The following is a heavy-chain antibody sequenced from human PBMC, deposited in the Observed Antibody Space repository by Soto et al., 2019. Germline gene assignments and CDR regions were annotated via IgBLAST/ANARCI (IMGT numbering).Heavy chain of an antibody. D-gene: IGHD1-26*01. CDR1: GFTFSSYA. V-gene: IGHV3-23*01. CDR2: ISGSGGST. CDR3: AKDGANIIVGATNFDY. Sequence: GGSLRLSCAASGFTFSSYAMSWVRQAPGKGLEWVSAISGSGGSTYYADSVKGRFTISRDNSKNTLYLQMNSLRAEDTAVYYCAKDGANIIVGATNFDYWGQGTLVTVSS. J-gene: IGHJ4*02.